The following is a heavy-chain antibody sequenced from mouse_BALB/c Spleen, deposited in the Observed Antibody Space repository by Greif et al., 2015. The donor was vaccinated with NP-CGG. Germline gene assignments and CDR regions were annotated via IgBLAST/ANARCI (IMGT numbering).Heavy chain of an antibody. J-gene: IGHJ4*01. CDR2: INPSNGRT. CDR1: GYTFTSYW. Sequence: VHLVESGAELVKPGASVKLSCKASGYTFTSYWMHWVKQRPGQGLEWIGEINPSNGRTNYNEKFKSKATLTVDKSSSTAYMQLSSLTSEDSAVYYCARYYYAMDYWGQGTSVTVSS. CDR3: ARYYYAMDY. V-gene: IGHV1S81*02.